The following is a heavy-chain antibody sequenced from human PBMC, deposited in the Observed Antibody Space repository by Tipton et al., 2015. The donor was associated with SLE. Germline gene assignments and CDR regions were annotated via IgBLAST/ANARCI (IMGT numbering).Heavy chain of an antibody. D-gene: IGHD1-26*01. CDR3: ASGSYPGYFDY. CDR1: DGYINNNDWF. Sequence: LRLSCTVSDGYINNNDWFWAWIRQPPGEGLEWIGSVDYRGKTSYNPSLTGRVTTSVDTFRNQFSLKMTSVTAADTAVYYCASGSYPGYFDYWGQGTLVTVSS. CDR2: VDYRGKT. V-gene: IGHV4-39*07. J-gene: IGHJ4*02.